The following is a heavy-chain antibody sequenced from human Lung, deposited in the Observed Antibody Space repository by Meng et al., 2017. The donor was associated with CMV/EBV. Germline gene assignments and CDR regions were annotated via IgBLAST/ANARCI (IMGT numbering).Heavy chain of an antibody. CDR3: ARANTAMGPFDS. D-gene: IGHD5-18*01. CDR2: IYHSGTT. J-gene: IGHJ4*02. Sequence: GSLRLSCTVSGYFITTGFHWGWIRQPPGKGLEWIGSIYHSGTTYYNPSLGSRLTMSVDTSKNHFSLKLSSVTAADTAVYYCARANTAMGPFDSWGQGTXVTVS. CDR1: GYFITTGFH. V-gene: IGHV4-38-2*02.